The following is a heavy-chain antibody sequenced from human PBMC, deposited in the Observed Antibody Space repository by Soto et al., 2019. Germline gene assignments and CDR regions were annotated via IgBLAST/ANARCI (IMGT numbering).Heavy chain of an antibody. V-gene: IGHV4-59*01. J-gene: IGHJ6*02. CDR2: IYYSGST. Sequence: SETLSLTCTVSGGSISSYYWSWIRQPPGKGLEWIGYIYYSGSTNYNPSLKSRVTISVDTSKNQFSLKLSSVTAADTAVYYCARDPGIDYYYYGMDVWGQGTTVTVSS. D-gene: IGHD3-10*01. CDR1: GGSISSYY. CDR3: ARDPGIDYYYYGMDV.